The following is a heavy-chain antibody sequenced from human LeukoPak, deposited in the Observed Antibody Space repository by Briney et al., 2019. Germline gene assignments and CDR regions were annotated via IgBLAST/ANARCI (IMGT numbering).Heavy chain of an antibody. J-gene: IGHJ4*02. D-gene: IGHD3-10*01. CDR3: ARGHYYGSVTYDYYFDY. CDR2: ISGSGGST. V-gene: IGHV3-23*01. Sequence: QAGGSLRLSCAASGFTFSSYAMSWVRQAPGEGLEWVSAISGSGGSTYYADSVKGRFTISRDNAKNSLYLQMNSLRAEDTAVYYCARGHYYGSVTYDYYFDYWGQGTLVTVSS. CDR1: GFTFSSYA.